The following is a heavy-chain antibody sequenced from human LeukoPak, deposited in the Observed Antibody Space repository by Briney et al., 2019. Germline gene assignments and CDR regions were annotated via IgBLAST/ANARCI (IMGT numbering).Heavy chain of an antibody. CDR3: ARDEGYCSGGRCYYYGMDV. Sequence: GGPLRLSCAASGFTFSSYTMSWVRQAPGKGLEWVSSITSSSSYIYYADSVKGRFTVSRDNAKNSLYLQVNSLRAEDTAVYYCARDEGYCSGGRCYYYGMDVWGQGTTVTVSS. J-gene: IGHJ6*02. V-gene: IGHV3-21*01. CDR1: GFTFSSYT. D-gene: IGHD2-15*01. CDR2: ITSSSSYI.